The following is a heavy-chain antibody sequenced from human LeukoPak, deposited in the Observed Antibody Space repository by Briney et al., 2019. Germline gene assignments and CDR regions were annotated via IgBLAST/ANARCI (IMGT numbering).Heavy chain of an antibody. CDR3: ASSPSTWIQLWRPFFDY. CDR1: GGSISSSSYY. Sequence: SETLSLTCTVSGGSISSSSYYWGWIRQPPGKGLEWIGSIYYSGSTYYNPSLKSRVTISVDTSKNQFSLKLSSVTAADTAVYYCASSPSTWIQLWRPFFDYWGQGTLVTVSS. CDR2: IYYSGST. V-gene: IGHV4-39*01. J-gene: IGHJ4*02. D-gene: IGHD5-18*01.